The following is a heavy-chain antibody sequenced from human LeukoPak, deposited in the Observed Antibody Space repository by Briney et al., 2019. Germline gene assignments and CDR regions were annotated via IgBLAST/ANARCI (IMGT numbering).Heavy chain of an antibody. V-gene: IGHV3-21*01. D-gene: IGHD2-2*01. J-gene: IGHJ6*02. CDR2: ISDSSAFI. CDR1: GFTFSNYA. Sequence: TSGGSLRLSCAASGFTFSNYAMNWVRQDPGKGLEWVSSISDSSAFIYYAESVRGRFTISRDNAKNSLFLQMNRLRAEDTAVYYCSRTYCSKSTCPVAMDVWGQGTTVTVSS. CDR3: SRTYCSKSTCPVAMDV.